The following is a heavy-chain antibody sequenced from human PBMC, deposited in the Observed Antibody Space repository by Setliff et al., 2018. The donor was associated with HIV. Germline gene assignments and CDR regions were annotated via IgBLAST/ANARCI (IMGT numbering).Heavy chain of an antibody. CDR2: MSPKSGYT. J-gene: IGHJ4*02. D-gene: IGHD4-4*01. CDR3: ATAHYSHDWGADH. CDR1: GYTFTNYD. V-gene: IGHV1-8*01. Sequence: ASVKVSYKASGYTFTNYDTNWVRQAPGHGLEWVGWMSPKSGYTDYAQKFQGRVTMTRNTSINTVYMELSSLKSEDTAVYYCATAHYSHDWGADHWGLGTLVTVSS.